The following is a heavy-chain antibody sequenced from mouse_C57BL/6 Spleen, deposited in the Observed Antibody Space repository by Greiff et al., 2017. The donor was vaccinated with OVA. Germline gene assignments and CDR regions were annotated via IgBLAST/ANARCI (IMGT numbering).Heavy chain of an antibody. J-gene: IGHJ3*01. Sequence: QVTLKESGPGLLQPSQTLSLSCSSSGFSLSTFGMGVGWIRHPSGKGLEWLAHIWWDDAKYYNPALKSRPILSKDTSKNKVFLKIAKVDTADTATYYCAQLGITTVVATPWFADWGQGTLVTVAA. CDR3: AQLGITTVVATPWFAD. D-gene: IGHD1-1*01. V-gene: IGHV8-8*01. CDR1: GFSLSTFGMG. CDR2: IWWDDAK.